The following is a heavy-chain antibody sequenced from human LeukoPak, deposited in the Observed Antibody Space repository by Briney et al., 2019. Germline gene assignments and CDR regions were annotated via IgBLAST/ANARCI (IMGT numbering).Heavy chain of an antibody. Sequence: SQTLSLTCTVSGGSISGGSYYWSWIRQPPGKGLEWIGYIYYSGSTKYNLSLKSRVTISVDTSKNQLSLKLSSVTAADTAVYYCARAGEGSGFPYSCYMDFWDKGTTVTVSS. CDR2: IYYSGST. J-gene: IGHJ6*03. CDR3: ARAGEGSGFPYSCYMDF. V-gene: IGHV4-61*01. CDR1: GGSISGGSYY. D-gene: IGHD3-3*01.